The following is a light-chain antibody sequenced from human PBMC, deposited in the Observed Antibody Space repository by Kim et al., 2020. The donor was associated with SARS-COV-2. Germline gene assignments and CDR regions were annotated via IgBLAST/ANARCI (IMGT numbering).Light chain of an antibody. J-gene: IGKJ2*01. CDR2: KVS. V-gene: IGKV2-30*01. Sequence: DVVMTQSPLSLPVTLGQPASISCRSSQSLVYSDGISYLSWFQQRPGQSPRRLLYKVSNRDSGVPDRFSGGGSGTDFTLKISRVEAEDVGVYYCMQGAHWPYTFGQGTKLEI. CDR1: QSLVYSDGISY. CDR3: MQGAHWPYT.